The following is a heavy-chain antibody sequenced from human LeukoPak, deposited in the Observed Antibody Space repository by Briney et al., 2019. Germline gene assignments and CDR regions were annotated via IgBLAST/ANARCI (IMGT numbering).Heavy chain of an antibody. CDR1: GGTFSSYA. D-gene: IGHD4/OR15-4a*01. Sequence: ASVKVSCKASGGTFSSYAISWVRQAPGQGLEWMGGIIPLFGTANYAQKFQGRVTITADESTSTAYMELSSLRSEDTAVYYCAADRSYGPKEAARYYYYYYYMDVWGKGTTVTVSS. V-gene: IGHV1-69*13. J-gene: IGHJ6*03. CDR2: IIPLFGTA. CDR3: AADRSYGPKEAARYYYYYYYMDV.